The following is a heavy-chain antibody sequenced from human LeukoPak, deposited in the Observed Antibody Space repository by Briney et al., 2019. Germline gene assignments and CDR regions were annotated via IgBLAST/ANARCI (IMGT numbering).Heavy chain of an antibody. D-gene: IGHD3-10*01. V-gene: IGHV3-30*03. J-gene: IGHJ4*02. CDR1: GFTFTSYG. Sequence: GTSLRLSCAASGFTFTSYGMHWVRQAPGKGLEWVALITYDGYYKYYSDPVKGRFTISSDTSKNTMYLQINSLRAEDTAVYYCARDLSPVVRASPMGYWGQGTLVTVSS. CDR2: ITYDGYYK. CDR3: ARDLSPVVRASPMGY.